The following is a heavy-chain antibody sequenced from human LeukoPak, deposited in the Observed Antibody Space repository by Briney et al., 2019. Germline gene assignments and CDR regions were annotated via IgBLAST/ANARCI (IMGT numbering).Heavy chain of an antibody. D-gene: IGHD5-24*01. V-gene: IGHV5-51*01. CDR2: IFPGDSDT. J-gene: IGHJ3*02. CDR1: EYNFPNYW. Sequence: GESLKISCKGSEYNFPNYWIAWVRHMPEKGLEWMGVIFPGDSDTRYSPSFQGQVTISADKSINTAYLQWSSLKASDTAMYYCARRDGYGAYDIWGQGTMVTVSS. CDR3: ARRDGYGAYDI.